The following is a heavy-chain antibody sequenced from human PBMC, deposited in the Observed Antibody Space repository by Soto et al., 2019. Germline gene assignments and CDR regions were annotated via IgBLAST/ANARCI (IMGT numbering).Heavy chain of an antibody. D-gene: IGHD2-8*01. Sequence: PGGSLRLSCVASGYTFSSYWMHWVRQAPGMGLVWVSRINLDGTTTTYADSVKGRFTISRDNSKNTLYLQMNSLRIEDTTVNYCAKVQTEMSVYYKEYFYRGGQGTKVTVPS. V-gene: IGHV3-74*01. CDR1: GYTFSSYW. J-gene: IGHJ1*01. CDR3: AKVQTEMSVYYKEYFYR. CDR2: INLDGTTT.